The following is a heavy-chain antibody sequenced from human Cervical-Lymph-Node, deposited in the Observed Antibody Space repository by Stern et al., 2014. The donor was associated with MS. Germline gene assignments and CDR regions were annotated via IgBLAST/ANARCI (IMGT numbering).Heavy chain of an antibody. D-gene: IGHD2-21*01. CDR3: ARVKWYFDL. J-gene: IGHJ2*01. Sequence: QVQLQESGPGLVRPSGTLSLTCGVSGDSISGFTGWWSWVRQPPGKGLVWGGEVHHRGTTNYNPSLNSRVTISVDAANNQFSLNLNSVTAADTADYYCARVKWYFDLWGRGTLVTVSS. CDR2: VHHRGTT. CDR1: GDSISGFTGW. V-gene: IGHV4-4*02.